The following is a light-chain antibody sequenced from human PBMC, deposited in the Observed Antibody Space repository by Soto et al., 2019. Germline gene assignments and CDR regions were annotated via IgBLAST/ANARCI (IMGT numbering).Light chain of an antibody. CDR2: DVT. Sequence: EIVLTQSPATLSLSPGERATLSCRASQSVSNYLAWYQQKPGQAPRLLIYDVTNRAPGIPARFSGSGSGTDFTLTISSLEPADFAVYYCQSLFTFGPGTKVDIK. CDR3: QSLFT. J-gene: IGKJ3*01. V-gene: IGKV3-11*01. CDR1: QSVSNY.